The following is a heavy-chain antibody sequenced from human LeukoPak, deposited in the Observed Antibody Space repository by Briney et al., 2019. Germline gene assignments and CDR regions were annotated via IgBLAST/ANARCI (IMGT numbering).Heavy chain of an antibody. CDR2: IRQDGGDI. CDR1: GFTFSDYW. V-gene: IGHV3-7*03. Sequence: GGSLRLSCAASGFTFSDYWMNWVRQAPGKGLEWVANIRQDGGDIHYVDSVEGRFTISRDNAKNSLYLQMNSLRAEDTAVYYCAKDRSSSSWYRSALDYWGQGTLVTVSS. J-gene: IGHJ4*02. CDR3: AKDRSSSSWYRSALDY. D-gene: IGHD6-13*01.